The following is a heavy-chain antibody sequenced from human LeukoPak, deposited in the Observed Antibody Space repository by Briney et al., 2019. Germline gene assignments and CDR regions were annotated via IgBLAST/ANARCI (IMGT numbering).Heavy chain of an antibody. J-gene: IGHJ4*02. CDR1: GYTFRTHG. D-gene: IGHD4-17*01. CDR3: ARGNNYGDPLDY. V-gene: IGHV1-18*01. Sequence: ASVKVSCKPSGYTFRTHGLSWVRQAPGQGLEWMGWISSYNGNTNYAQKVQGRLTMTTDTSTSTAYMELRSLRSDDTAVYYCARGNNYGDPLDYWGQGTQVTVSS. CDR2: ISSYNGNT.